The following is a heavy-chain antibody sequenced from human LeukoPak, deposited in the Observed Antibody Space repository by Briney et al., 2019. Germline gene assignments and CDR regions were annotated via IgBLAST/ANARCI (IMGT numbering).Heavy chain of an antibody. CDR3: ARGGAAPGPSYFDY. J-gene: IGHJ4*02. V-gene: IGHV4-59*01. CDR1: GGSISSYY. CDR2: IYNSGST. Sequence: SETLSLTCSVSGGSISSYYWSWIRQPPGKGLEWIGHIYNSGSTNYNPSLKSRVTISVDTSKNQFSLKLSSVTAADTAVYYCARGGAAPGPSYFDYWGQGTLVTVSS. D-gene: IGHD6-13*01.